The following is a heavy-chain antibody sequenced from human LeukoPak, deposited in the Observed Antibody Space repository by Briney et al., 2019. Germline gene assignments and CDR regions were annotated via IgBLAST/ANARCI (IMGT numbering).Heavy chain of an antibody. CDR1: GYTLTKLS. D-gene: IGHD6-6*01. J-gene: IGHJ4*02. CDR3: ARVDSTSPHELDY. V-gene: IGHV1-24*01. CDR2: FDPENGET. Sequence: ASVKVSCKVSGYTLTKLSMHWVRQAPGKGLEWMGGFDPENGETVRAQKFQGRVSMTEDTSTDTAYMELSSLRSEDTAMYYCARVDSTSPHELDYWGQGTLVTVSS.